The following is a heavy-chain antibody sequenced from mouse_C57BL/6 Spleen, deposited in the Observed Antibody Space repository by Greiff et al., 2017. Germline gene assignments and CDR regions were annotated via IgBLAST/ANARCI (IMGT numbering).Heavy chain of an antibody. CDR3: AREGGYGNPLAY. CDR2: IHPNSGST. J-gene: IGHJ3*01. V-gene: IGHV1-64*01. CDR1: GYTFTSYW. D-gene: IGHD2-1*01. Sequence: QVQLQQPGAELVKPGASVKLSCTASGYTFTSYWMHWVKQRPGQGLEWIGMIHPNSGSTNYNEKFKSKATLTVDKSSSTAYMQLSSLTSEDSAVYYCAREGGYGNPLAYWGQGTLVTVSA.